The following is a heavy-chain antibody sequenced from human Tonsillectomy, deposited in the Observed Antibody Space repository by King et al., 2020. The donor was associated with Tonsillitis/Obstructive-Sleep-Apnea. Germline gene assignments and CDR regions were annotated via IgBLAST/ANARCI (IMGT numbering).Heavy chain of an antibody. CDR3: ARHYRTYEYDSSGYHIDY. D-gene: IGHD3-22*01. Sequence: QLQESGPGLVKPSETLSLTCSVSGGSISSSINYWGWIRQPPGKGLEWIGSIYYSGSTYYNPSLKSRVTISVDTSKNQFSRKLSSVTAADTAVYYCARHYRTYEYDSSGYHIDYWGQGTLVTVSS. CDR1: GGSISSSINY. CDR2: IYYSGST. J-gene: IGHJ4*02. V-gene: IGHV4-39*01.